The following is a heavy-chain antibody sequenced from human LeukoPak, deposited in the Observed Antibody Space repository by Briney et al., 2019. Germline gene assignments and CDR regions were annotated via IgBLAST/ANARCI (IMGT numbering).Heavy chain of an antibody. D-gene: IGHD3-22*01. J-gene: IGHJ4*02. CDR3: ARHKGTYYYDSSGYYSLDY. V-gene: IGHV4-59*08. CDR2: IYYSGST. CDR1: GGSISSYY. Sequence: SETLSLTCTVSGGSISSYYWSWIRQPPGKGLEWIGYIYYSGSTNYNPSLKSRVTISVDTSKNQFSLKLSSVTAADTAVYYCARHKGTYYYDSSGYYSLDYWGQGALVTVSS.